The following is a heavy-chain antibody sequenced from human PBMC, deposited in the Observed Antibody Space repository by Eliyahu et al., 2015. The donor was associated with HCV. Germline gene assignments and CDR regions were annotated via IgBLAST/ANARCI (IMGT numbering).Heavy chain of an antibody. J-gene: IGHJ4*02. CDR3: ARLDTSGENDF. D-gene: IGHD2-21*01. Sequence: QLQLQASGPGLVKPSXTLSLTXTVXGGSFTRNNYRWGWIRQPPGKGLEWIGQIYFXXNRYYTEYNPSLRSRVTISVDTPNNRFSLNLRSVTAADTAVYYCARLDTSGENDFWGQGTLVTVSS. CDR1: GGSFTRNNYR. CDR2: IYFXXNRYYT. V-gene: IGHV4-39*01.